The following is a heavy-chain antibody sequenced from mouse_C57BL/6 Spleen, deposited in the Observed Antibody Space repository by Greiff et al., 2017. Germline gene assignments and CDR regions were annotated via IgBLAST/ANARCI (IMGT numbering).Heavy chain of an antibody. CDR1: GFTFSDYG. CDR3: AREGANWDGFAY. CDR2: ISSGSSTI. V-gene: IGHV5-17*01. Sequence: VKVVESGGGLVKPGGSLKLSCAASGFTFSDYGMHWVRQAPEKGLEWVAYISSGSSTIYYADTVTGRFTISRDNAKNTLFLQMTSLRSEDTAMYYCAREGANWDGFAYWGQGTLVTVSA. J-gene: IGHJ3*01. D-gene: IGHD4-1*01.